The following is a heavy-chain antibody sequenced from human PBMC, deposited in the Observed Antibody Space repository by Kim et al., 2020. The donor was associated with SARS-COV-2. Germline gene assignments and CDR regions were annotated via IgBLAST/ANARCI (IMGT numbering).Heavy chain of an antibody. CDR2: T. V-gene: IGHV3-53*01. Sequence: TYYADSVKGRFTISRDNSKNTLYRQMNSLRAEDTAVYYCARGRVRGVDYWGQGTLVTVSS. J-gene: IGHJ4*02. D-gene: IGHD3-10*01. CDR3: ARGRVRGVDY.